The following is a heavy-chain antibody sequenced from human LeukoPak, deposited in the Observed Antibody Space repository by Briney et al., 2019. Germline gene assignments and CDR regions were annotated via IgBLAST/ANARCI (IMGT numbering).Heavy chain of an antibody. CDR2: ISSSGGST. V-gene: IGHV3-23*01. CDR1: GFTFSSYA. Sequence: PGGSLRLSCAASGFTFSSYAMSWVRQAPGKGLEWDSAISSSGGSTYYADSVKGRFTISRDNSKNTLYLQMNSLRAEDTAVYYCASVADYYDSSGPDYWGQGTLVTVSS. D-gene: IGHD3-22*01. J-gene: IGHJ4*02. CDR3: ASVADYYDSSGPDY.